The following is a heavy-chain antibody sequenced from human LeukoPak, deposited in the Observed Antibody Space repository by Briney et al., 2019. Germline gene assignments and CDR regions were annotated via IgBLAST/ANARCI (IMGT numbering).Heavy chain of an antibody. CDR3: ARVRIAAAAKDWYFDL. CDR1: GYTFTSYA. CDR2: INAGNGNT. Sequence: ASVKVSCKASGYTFTSYAMHWVRQAPGQRLEWMGWINAGNGNTKYSQKFQGRVTITRDTSESTAYMELSSLRSEDTAVYYCARVRIAAAAKDWYFDLWGRGTLVTVSS. V-gene: IGHV1-3*01. J-gene: IGHJ2*01. D-gene: IGHD6-13*01.